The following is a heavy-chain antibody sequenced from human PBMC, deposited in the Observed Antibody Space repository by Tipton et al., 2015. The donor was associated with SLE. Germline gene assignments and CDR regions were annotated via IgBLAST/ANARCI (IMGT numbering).Heavy chain of an antibody. J-gene: IGHJ6*02. CDR1: GASISSGGYY. CDR2: IYHSGNT. CDR3: ARGWLLEWLSTYYYYYGMDV. V-gene: IGHV4-31*03. D-gene: IGHD3-3*01. Sequence: TLSLTCTVSGASISSGGYYWSWIRQPPGKGLEYIGYIYHSGNTYYNPSLRSRVRISVDTSKIQFSLKLSSVTAADTAVYYCARGWLLEWLSTYYYYYGMDVGGHGTTVTGSS.